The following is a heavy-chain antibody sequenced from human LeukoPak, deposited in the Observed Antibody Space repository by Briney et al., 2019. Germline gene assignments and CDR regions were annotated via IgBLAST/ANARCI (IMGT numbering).Heavy chain of an antibody. D-gene: IGHD3-22*01. CDR1: GFTFSSYG. J-gene: IGHJ4*02. Sequence: PGGSLRLSCAASGFTFSSYGMHWVRQAPGKGLEWVAFIRYDGSNKYYADSVKGRFTISGDNSKNTLYLQMNSLRAEDTAVYYCAKDRYYDSSGYIDYWGQGTLVTVSS. V-gene: IGHV3-30*02. CDR2: IRYDGSNK. CDR3: AKDRYYDSSGYIDY.